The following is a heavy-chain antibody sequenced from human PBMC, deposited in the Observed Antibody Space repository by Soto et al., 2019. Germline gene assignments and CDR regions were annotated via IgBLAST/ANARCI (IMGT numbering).Heavy chain of an antibody. D-gene: IGHD5-12*01. CDR2: ISGSGGST. J-gene: IGHJ4*02. V-gene: IGHV3-23*01. Sequence: QLGGSLRLSCAASGFTFSSYAMSWVRQAPGKGLEWVSAISGSGGSTYYADSVKGRFTISRDNSKNTLYLQMNSLRAEDTAVYYCAKPYSGYVPGQNYFDYWGQGTLVTVSS. CDR1: GFTFSSYA. CDR3: AKPYSGYVPGQNYFDY.